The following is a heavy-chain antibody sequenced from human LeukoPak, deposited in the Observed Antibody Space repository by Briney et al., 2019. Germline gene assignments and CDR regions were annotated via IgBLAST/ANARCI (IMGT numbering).Heavy chain of an antibody. V-gene: IGHV4-39*01. CDR2: IYYSGST. Sequence: SETLSLTRTVSGGSISSSSYYWGWIRQPPGKGLEWIGSIYYSGSTYYNPSLKSRVTISVDTSKNQFSLKLSSVTAADTAVYYCARGNTYYDYVWGSYRSNWFDPWGQGTLVTVSS. J-gene: IGHJ5*02. CDR1: GGSISSSSYY. CDR3: ARGNTYYDYVWGSYRSNWFDP. D-gene: IGHD3-16*02.